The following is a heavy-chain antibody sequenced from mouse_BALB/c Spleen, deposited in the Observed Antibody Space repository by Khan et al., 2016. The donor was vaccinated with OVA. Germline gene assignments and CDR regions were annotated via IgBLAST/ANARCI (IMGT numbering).Heavy chain of an antibody. CDR3: AREGYRYEENYFDY. CDR2: ISSGGST. Sequence: EVELVESGGALVKPGGSLKLSCAASGFTFSSYVMSWVRQTPEKRLEWVASISSGGSTYYPDSEKGRFTISRDNARYILYLQMSSLRCEYTAMYYCAREGYRYEENYFDYWGQGTTLTVSS. V-gene: IGHV5-6-5*01. CDR1: GFTFSSYV. D-gene: IGHD2-14*01. J-gene: IGHJ2*01.